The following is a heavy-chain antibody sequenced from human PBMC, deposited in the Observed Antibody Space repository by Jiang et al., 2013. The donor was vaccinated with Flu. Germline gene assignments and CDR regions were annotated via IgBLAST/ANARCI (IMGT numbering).Heavy chain of an antibody. CDR3: ARAPGTYSNLKYHFDY. Sequence: QKFQGRVTMTEDTSTDTAYMELSSLRSEDTAVYYCARAPGTYSNLKYHFDYWGQGTLVTVSS. V-gene: IGHV1-24*01. D-gene: IGHD1-26*01. J-gene: IGHJ4*02.